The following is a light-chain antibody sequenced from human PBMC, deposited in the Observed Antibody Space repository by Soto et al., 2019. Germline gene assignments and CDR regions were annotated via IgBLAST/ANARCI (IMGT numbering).Light chain of an antibody. V-gene: IGKV1-5*03. CDR1: QTFSSS. CDR3: QQYIRYSPYT. Sequence: DIQMTQFPSTLSASIGDRVTITCRASQTFSSSLAWYQQKPGKAPKLLIYKASNLETGVPSRFSGSGSGTEFALTISSLQPDDFATYYCQQYIRYSPYTFGQGTRLEI. J-gene: IGKJ2*01. CDR2: KAS.